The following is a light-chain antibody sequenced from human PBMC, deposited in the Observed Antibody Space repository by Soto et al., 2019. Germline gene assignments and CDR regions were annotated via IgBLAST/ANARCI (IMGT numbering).Light chain of an antibody. CDR1: SGFVGSFSL. Sequence: QSALAQPASVSGSPGQSITISCTGTSGFVGSFSLVSWYQQHPGKAPKLMIFEVNKRPSGVSNRFSGSKSGNTASLTISGLKVEDEADYYCCSSGGSPTYVFGTGTKLTVL. V-gene: IGLV2-23*02. CDR2: EVN. J-gene: IGLJ1*01. CDR3: CSSGGSPTYV.